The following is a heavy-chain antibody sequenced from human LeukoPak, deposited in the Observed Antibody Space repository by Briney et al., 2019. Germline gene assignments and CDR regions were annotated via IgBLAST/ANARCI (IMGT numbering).Heavy chain of an antibody. V-gene: IGHV1-2*02. Sequence: SVKVSCKASGYTFTGYYMHWVRQPPVQGLEWMGWINPNSGGTNYAQKFQGRVTMTRDTSISTAYMEMSRLRSDDTAVYYCARVYSYGGFDYWGQGTLVTVSS. D-gene: IGHD5-18*01. J-gene: IGHJ4*02. CDR2: INPNSGGT. CDR1: GYTFTGYY. CDR3: ARVYSYGGFDY.